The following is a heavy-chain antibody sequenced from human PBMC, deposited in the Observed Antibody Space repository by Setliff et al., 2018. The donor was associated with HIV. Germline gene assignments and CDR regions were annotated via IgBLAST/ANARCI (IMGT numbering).Heavy chain of an antibody. Sequence: ASVKVSCKASGYTFSNYVMQWVRQAPGQRLEWMGWINVGNGNTKYSEKFQGRVTITRDTSASTAYMELNSLRSEDTALYYGAAGGYDSSGYFPPLFDYWGQGTLVTVSS. CDR3: AAGGYDSSGYFPPLFDY. CDR1: GYTFSNYV. V-gene: IGHV1-3*01. CDR2: INVGNGNT. D-gene: IGHD3-22*01. J-gene: IGHJ4*02.